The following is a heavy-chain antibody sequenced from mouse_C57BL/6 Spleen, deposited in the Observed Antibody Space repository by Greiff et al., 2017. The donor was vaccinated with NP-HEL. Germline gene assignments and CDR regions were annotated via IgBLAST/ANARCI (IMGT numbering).Heavy chain of an antibody. J-gene: IGHJ4*01. CDR2: ISSGGDYI. Sequence: EVKLMESGEGLVKPGGSLKLSCAASGFTFSSYAMSWVRQTPEKRLEWVAYISSGGDYIYYADTVKGRFTISRDNARNTLYLQMSSLKSEDTAMYYCTRSTMVTPGGYAMDYWGQGTSVTVSS. CDR1: GFTFSSYA. V-gene: IGHV5-9-1*02. D-gene: IGHD2-2*01. CDR3: TRSTMVTPGGYAMDY.